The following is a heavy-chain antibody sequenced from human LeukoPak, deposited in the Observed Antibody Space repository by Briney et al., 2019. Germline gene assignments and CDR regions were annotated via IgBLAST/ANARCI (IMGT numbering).Heavy chain of an antibody. V-gene: IGHV4-39*01. CDR2: IYYTGST. CDR3: ARHSIRDNSHYAY. D-gene: IGHD1-26*01. Sequence: SETLSLTCTVSGASIISSSDYWGWIRQPPGKGLEWIASIYYTGSTYYNPSLKSRVTISVETPKHAFSLRLSSVTAADTAVYYCARHSIRDNSHYAYWGQGILVTVSS. J-gene: IGHJ4*02. CDR1: GASIISSSDY.